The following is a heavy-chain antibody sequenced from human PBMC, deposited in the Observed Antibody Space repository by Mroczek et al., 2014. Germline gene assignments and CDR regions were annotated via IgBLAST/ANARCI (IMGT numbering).Heavy chain of an antibody. V-gene: IGHV4-34*01. Sequence: QVQLQQWGAGLLKPSETLSLTCAVYGGSFSGYYWSWIRQPPGKGLEWIGEINHSGSTNYNPSLKSRVTISVDTSKNQFSLKLSSVTAADTAVYYCARRGYYYGSGSYRSFDYWGQGTLVTVSS. CDR3: ARRGYYYGSGSYRSFDY. CDR1: GGSFSGYY. CDR2: INHSGST. D-gene: IGHD3-10*01. J-gene: IGHJ4*02.